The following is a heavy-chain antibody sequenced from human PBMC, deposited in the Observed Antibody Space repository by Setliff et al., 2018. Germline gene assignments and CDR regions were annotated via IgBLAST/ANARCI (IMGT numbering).Heavy chain of an antibody. D-gene: IGHD5-18*01. CDR2: IFYSGST. CDR3: ARGKSVTASNWFDP. Sequence: SETLSLTCSVSGGSISGYYWSWIRQPAGKGLEWIGYIFYSGSTNYNPSLKSRVTISVDTSKDQFSLNLNSVTAADTAVYYCARGKSVTASNWFDPWGQGTLVTVSS. V-gene: IGHV4-59*08. CDR1: GGSISGYY. J-gene: IGHJ5*02.